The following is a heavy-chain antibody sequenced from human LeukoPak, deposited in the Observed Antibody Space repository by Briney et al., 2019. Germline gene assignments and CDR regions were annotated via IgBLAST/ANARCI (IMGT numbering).Heavy chain of an antibody. CDR1: GFTFSSYA. CDR2: ISGSGGST. J-gene: IGHJ4*02. V-gene: IGHV3-23*01. CDR3: AKYLAVAGYFDY. Sequence: GGSLRLSCAASGFTFSSYAMSWARQAPGKGLEWVSAISGSGGSTYYADSVKGRFTISRDNSKNTLYLQMNSLRAEDTAVYYCAKYLAVAGYFDYWGQGTLVTVSS. D-gene: IGHD6-19*01.